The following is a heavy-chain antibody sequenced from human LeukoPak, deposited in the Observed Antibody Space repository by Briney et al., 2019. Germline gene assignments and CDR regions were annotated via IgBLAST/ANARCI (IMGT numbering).Heavy chain of an antibody. D-gene: IGHD6-13*01. J-gene: IGHJ6*02. CDR1: GFTFSSYA. CDR3: ARERGFRSSWYAGANYYYYYGMDV. V-gene: IGHV3-30*04. Sequence: GGSLRLSCAASGFTFSSYAMHWVRQAPGKGQEWVAVISYDGSNKYYADSVKGRFTISRDNSKNTLYLQMNSLRAEDTAVYYCARERGFRSSWYAGANYYYYYGMDVWGQGTTVTVSS. CDR2: ISYDGSNK.